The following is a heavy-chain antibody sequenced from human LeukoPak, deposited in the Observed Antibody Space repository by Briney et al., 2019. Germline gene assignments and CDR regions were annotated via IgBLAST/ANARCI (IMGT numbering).Heavy chain of an antibody. CDR3: AREGIAAPFFDY. Sequence: SETLSLTCTVSGGSISSGDYYWSWIRQPPGKGLEWIGYIYYSGSTNYNPSLKSRVTISVDTSKNQFSLKLSSVTAADTAVYYCAREGIAAPFFDYWGQGTLVTVSS. J-gene: IGHJ4*02. D-gene: IGHD6-13*01. V-gene: IGHV4-61*08. CDR2: IYYSGST. CDR1: GGSISSGDYY.